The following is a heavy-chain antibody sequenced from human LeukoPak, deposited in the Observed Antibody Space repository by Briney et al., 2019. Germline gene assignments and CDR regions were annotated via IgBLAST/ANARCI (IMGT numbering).Heavy chain of an antibody. CDR3: ARRGAGHYYYYGMDV. J-gene: IGHJ6*02. V-gene: IGHV4-61*01. Sequence: PSETLSLTCTVSGGSVSSGSYYWSWIRQPPGKGLEWIGYIYYSGSTNYNPSLKSRVTISVDTSKNQFSLKLSSVTAADTAVYYCARRGAGHYYYYGMDVWGQGTTVTVSS. CDR2: IYYSGST. CDR1: GGSVSSGSYY. D-gene: IGHD3-10*01.